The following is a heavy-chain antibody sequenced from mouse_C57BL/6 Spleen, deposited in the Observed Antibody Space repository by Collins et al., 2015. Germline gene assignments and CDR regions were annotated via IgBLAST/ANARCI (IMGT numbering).Heavy chain of an antibody. CDR2: IHPHSGST. V-gene: IGHV1-64*01. CDR3: ARDCGNPYYFDY. CDR1: GYTFTSYW. Sequence: QVQLQQPGAELVKPGASVKLSCKASGYTFTSYWMHWVNQRPGQGLEWIGMIHPHSGSTNYNEKFKGKATLTVDKSSSTAYMQLSSLTSEDSAVYYCARDCGNPYYFDYWGQGTTLTVSS. J-gene: IGHJ2*01. D-gene: IGHD2-1*01.